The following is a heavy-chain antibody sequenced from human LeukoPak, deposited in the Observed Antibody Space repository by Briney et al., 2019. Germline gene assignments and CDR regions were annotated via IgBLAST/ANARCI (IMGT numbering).Heavy chain of an antibody. CDR1: GFTFSSYA. J-gene: IGHJ4*02. V-gene: IGHV3-30*04. CDR2: ISYDGSNK. Sequence: GGSLRLSCAASGFTFSSYAMHWVRQAPGKGLEWVAVISYDGSNKYYADSVKGRFTISRDNSKNTLYLQMNSLRAEDTAVYYCAKGAEIVVVVAAIPSDYWGQGTLVTVSS. CDR3: AKGAEIVVVVAAIPSDY. D-gene: IGHD2-15*01.